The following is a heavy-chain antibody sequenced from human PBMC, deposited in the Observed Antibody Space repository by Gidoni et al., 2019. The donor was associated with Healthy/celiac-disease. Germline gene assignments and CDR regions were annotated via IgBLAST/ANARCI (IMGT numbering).Heavy chain of an antibody. D-gene: IGHD6-13*01. CDR2: ISSSSSYI. CDR3: ARDRSSSSGVGAFDI. CDR1: GFTFSSYS. J-gene: IGHJ3*02. Sequence: EVQLVESGGGLVKPGGSLRLSCAASGFTFSSYSMNWLRQAPGKGLEWVSSISSSSSYIYYADSVKGRFTISRDNAKNSLYLQMNSLRAEDTAVYYCARDRSSSSGVGAFDIWGQGTMVTVSS. V-gene: IGHV3-21*01.